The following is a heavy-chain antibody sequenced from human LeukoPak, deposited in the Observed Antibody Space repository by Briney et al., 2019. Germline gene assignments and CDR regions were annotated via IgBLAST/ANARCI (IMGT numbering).Heavy chain of an antibody. D-gene: IGHD3-10*01. CDR3: ARDPDSGSGSYYSNWFDP. Sequence: SETLSLTCTVSGGSMSSYYWSWIRQPPGKGLEWIGYVYYSGNTNYNPSLKSRVTMSVDTSKNQFSLKLSSVTAADTAVYYCARDPDSGSGSYYSNWFDPWGQGTLVTVSS. CDR1: GGSMSSYY. CDR2: VYYSGNT. J-gene: IGHJ5*02. V-gene: IGHV4-59*12.